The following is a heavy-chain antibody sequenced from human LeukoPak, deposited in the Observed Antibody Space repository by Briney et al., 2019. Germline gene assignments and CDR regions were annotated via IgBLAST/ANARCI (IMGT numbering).Heavy chain of an antibody. V-gene: IGHV4-59*01. J-gene: IGHJ6*02. CDR3: ARVGGTNYYYYGMDV. CDR2: IYYSGST. D-gene: IGHD1-1*01. CDR1: GGSISSYY. Sequence: SETLSLTCTVSGGSISSYYWSWIRQPPGKGLEWIGYIYYSGSTNYNPSLKSRVTISVDTSKNQFSLKLSSVTAADTAVYYCARVGGTNYYYYGMDVWGQGTTVTVS.